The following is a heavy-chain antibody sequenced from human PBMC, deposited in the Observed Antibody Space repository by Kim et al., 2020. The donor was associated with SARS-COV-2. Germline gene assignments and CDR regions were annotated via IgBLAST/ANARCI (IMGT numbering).Heavy chain of an antibody. CDR3: ARGGKYQLLFDGLGWFDP. J-gene: IGHJ5*02. V-gene: IGHV3-30-3*01. Sequence: GGSLRLSCAASGFTFSSYAMHWVRQAPGKGLEWVAVISYDGSNKYYADSVKGRFTISRDNSKKTLYLQMNSLRAEDTAVYYCARGGKYQLLFDGLGWFDPWGQGTLVTVSS. CDR2: ISYDGSNK. CDR1: GFTFSSYA. D-gene: IGHD2-2*01.